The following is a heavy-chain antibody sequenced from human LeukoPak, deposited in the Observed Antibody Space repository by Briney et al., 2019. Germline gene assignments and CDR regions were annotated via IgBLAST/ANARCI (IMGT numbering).Heavy chain of an antibody. CDR1: GFTFSDYY. CDR3: ARGGGSLDY. Sequence: PGGSLRLSCAASGFTFSDYYMTWLRQAPGKGLEWVSYISSSSSYTNYADSVKGRFTISRDNAKNSLYLQMNSLRAEDTAVYCCARGGGSLDYWGQGTLVTVSS. J-gene: IGHJ4*02. V-gene: IGHV3-11*05. D-gene: IGHD1-26*01. CDR2: ISSSSSYT.